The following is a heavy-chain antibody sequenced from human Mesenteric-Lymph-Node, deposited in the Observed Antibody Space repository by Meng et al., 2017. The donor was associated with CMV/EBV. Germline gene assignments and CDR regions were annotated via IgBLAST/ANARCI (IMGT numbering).Heavy chain of an antibody. J-gene: IGHJ3*02. V-gene: IGHV3-48*04. CDR2: ISSSSSTI. Sequence: GESLKISCAASGFTFSSYSMNWVRQAPGKGLEWVSYISSSSSTIYYADSVKGRFTISRDNAKNSLYLEMNSLRAEDTAVYYCAKGRVTSCSRCIFDIWGQGTMVTVSS. CDR1: GFTFSSYS. D-gene: IGHD2-2*01. CDR3: AKGRVTSCSRCIFDI.